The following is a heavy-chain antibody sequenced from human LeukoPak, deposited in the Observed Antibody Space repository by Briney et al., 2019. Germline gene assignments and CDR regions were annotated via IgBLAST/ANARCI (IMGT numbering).Heavy chain of an antibody. CDR2: IYTSGST. CDR1: GGSISSGSYY. D-gene: IGHD1-26*01. Sequence: PSQTLSLTCTVSGGSISSGSYYWSWIRQPAGKGLEWIGRIYTSGSTNYNPSLKSRVTISVDTSKNQFSLKLSSVTATDTAVYYCAREVGQMGVLDYWGQGTLVTVSS. J-gene: IGHJ4*02. CDR3: AREVGQMGVLDY. V-gene: IGHV4-61*02.